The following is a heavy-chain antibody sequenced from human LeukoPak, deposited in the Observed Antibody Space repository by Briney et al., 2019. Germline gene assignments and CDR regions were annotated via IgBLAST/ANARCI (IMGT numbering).Heavy chain of an antibody. Sequence: ETLSLTCTVSGYSISSGYYWGWIRPPPGKGLEWVSVIYTGGGRYYADSVRGRFTISRDTSKNMVFLQMNSLRVEDTAVYYCARGIDYWGRGTLVTVSS. J-gene: IGHJ4*02. CDR3: ARGIDY. CDR1: GYSISSGYY. CDR2: IYTGGGR. V-gene: IGHV3-53*03.